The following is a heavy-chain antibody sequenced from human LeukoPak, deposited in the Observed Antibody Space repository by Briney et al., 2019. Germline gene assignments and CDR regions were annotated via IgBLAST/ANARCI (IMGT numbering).Heavy chain of an antibody. D-gene: IGHD5-24*01. Sequence: WGSLTLYCAASGFTFNTYEMNWVRQAPGKGLEWVPYISSGGSSIYYADSVNVRFTISRDNAKNSLYLQMNSLRAEDTAVYYCARRQFYYYGMDVWGQGTPGSASS. CDR2: ISSGGSSI. CDR1: GFTFNTYE. J-gene: IGHJ6*02. CDR3: ARRQFYYYGMDV. V-gene: IGHV3-48*03.